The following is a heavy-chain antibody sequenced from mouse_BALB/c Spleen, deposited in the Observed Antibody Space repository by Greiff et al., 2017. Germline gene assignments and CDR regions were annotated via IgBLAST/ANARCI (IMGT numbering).Heavy chain of an antibody. CDR1: GYAFTNYL. V-gene: IGHV1-54*01. CDR3: ARGVYYDYDWYFDV. CDR2: INPGSGGT. Sequence: QVQLKESGAELVRPGTSVKVSCKASGYAFTNYLIEWVKQRPGQGLEWIGVINPGSGGTNYNEKFKGKATLTADKSSSTAYMQLSSLTSDDSAVYFCARGVYYDYDWYFDVWGAGTTVTVSS. D-gene: IGHD2-4*01. J-gene: IGHJ1*01.